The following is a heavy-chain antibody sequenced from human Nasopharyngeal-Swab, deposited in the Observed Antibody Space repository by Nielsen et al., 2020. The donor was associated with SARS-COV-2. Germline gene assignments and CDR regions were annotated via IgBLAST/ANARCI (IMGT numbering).Heavy chain of an antibody. V-gene: IGHV3-48*03. CDR2: ISTSGTTI. CDR3: ARASRGWS. Sequence: GESLKISCAASGFTFDNYEMHWVRQAPGTGLEWVSYISTSGTTIHYADSVRGRFTITRDNAKKSLYLQMNSLRAEGTAVYYCARASRGWSGGQGTLVTVSS. D-gene: IGHD6-19*01. CDR1: GFTFDNYE. J-gene: IGHJ4*02.